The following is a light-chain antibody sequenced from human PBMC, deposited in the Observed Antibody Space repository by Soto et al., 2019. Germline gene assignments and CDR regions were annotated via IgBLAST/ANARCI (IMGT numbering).Light chain of an antibody. CDR1: QTISSW. CDR3: QHYNSYSGA. V-gene: IGKV1-5*03. Sequence: DIQMTQSPSTLSGSVGDRVTITCRASQTISSWLAWYQQKPGKAPKLLIYNASTLKRGVPSRFSGSGSGTEYTLTISSLQPDDFATYYCQHYNSYSGAFGQGTKVDIK. J-gene: IGKJ1*01. CDR2: NAS.